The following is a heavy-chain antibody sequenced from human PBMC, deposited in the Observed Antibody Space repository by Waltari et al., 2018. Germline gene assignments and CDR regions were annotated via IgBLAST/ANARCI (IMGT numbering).Heavy chain of an antibody. D-gene: IGHD3-3*01. Sequence: QVQLQESGPGLVKPSQTLSLTCTVSGGSISSGDYYWSWIRQPPGKGLEWIGYIYYSGSTYYNPSLKSRVTISVDTSKNQFSLKLSSVTAADTAVYYCARGPTIFGVVGLWFDPWGQGTLVTVSS. CDR3: ARGPTIFGVVGLWFDP. CDR1: GGSISSGDYY. V-gene: IGHV4-30-4*08. J-gene: IGHJ5*02. CDR2: IYYSGST.